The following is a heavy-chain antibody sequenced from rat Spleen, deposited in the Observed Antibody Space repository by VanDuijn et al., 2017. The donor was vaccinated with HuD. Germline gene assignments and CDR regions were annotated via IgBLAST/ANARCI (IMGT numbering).Heavy chain of an antibody. V-gene: IGHV5-20*01. D-gene: IGHD1-12*03. CDR2: ISSYGGRT. J-gene: IGHJ3*01. CDR3: TRMMVTLKGPFAY. CDR1: GFTFSNYG. Sequence: EVQLVESGGGLVQPGRSLKLSCVASGFTFSNYGMAWVRQAPTKGLDWVSSISSYGGRTYYRDSVKGRFTIARDNGKSSLYLQMDSLRSEDTATYYCTRMMVTLKGPFAYWGQGTLVTVSS.